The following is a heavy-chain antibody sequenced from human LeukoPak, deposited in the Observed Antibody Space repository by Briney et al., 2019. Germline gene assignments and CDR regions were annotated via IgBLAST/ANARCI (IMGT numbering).Heavy chain of an antibody. D-gene: IGHD3-3*01. J-gene: IGHJ4*02. V-gene: IGHV3-30-3*01. CDR2: ISYDGSNK. CDR1: GFTFSSYA. CDR3: ARDRSYYDFWSIGIFDY. Sequence: PGRSLRLSCAASGFTFSSYAMHWVRQAPGEGLEWVAVISYDGSNKYYADSVKGRFTISRDNSKNTLYLQMNSLRAEDTAVYYCARDRSYYDFWSIGIFDYWGQGTLVTVSS.